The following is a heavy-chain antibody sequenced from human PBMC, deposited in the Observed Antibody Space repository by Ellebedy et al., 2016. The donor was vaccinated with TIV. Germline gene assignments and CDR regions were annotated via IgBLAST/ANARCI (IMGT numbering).Heavy chain of an antibody. J-gene: IGHJ4*02. CDR1: GFTFSSYS. D-gene: IGHD2-2*03. Sequence: GGSLRLSXAASGFTFSSYSMNWVRQAPGKGLEWVSYISSSSSTIYYADSVKGRFTISRDNAKKSLYLQMNSLIAEDMAVYYCARDFGVVIVVVPAARLNDYWGQGTLVTVSS. CDR3: ARDFGVVIVVVPAARLNDY. CDR2: ISSSSSTI. V-gene: IGHV3-48*04.